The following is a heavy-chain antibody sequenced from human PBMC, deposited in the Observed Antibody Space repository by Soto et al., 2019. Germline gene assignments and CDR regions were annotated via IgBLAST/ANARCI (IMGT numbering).Heavy chain of an antibody. V-gene: IGHV4-31*01. CDR3: ARVSYDSLTGYYSDY. CDR2: IYYSGST. J-gene: IGHJ4*02. D-gene: IGHD3-9*01. Sequence: QVQLQESGPGLVKPSQTLSLTCTVSGGSISSGGYYWSWIRQHPGKGREWIGYIYYSGSTYYNPSLKSPGSTSVDTSKNQVSLELSSVTAADTGVYYGARVSYDSLTGYYSDYWGQGTLVTVSS. CDR1: GGSISSGGYY.